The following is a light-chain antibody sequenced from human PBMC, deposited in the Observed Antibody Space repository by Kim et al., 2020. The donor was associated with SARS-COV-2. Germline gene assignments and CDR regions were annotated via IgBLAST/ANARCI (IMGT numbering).Light chain of an antibody. CDR2: EAS. CDR3: QQYQTYYT. J-gene: IGKJ2*01. Sequence: LSASVGDRVTISCRASQSIGSWLAWYQQTPGKAPKLLIYEASNLESGVPSRFSGSRSGAEFTLTISSLQPDDFATYYCQQYQTYYTFGQGTKLEI. V-gene: IGKV1-5*03. CDR1: QSIGSW.